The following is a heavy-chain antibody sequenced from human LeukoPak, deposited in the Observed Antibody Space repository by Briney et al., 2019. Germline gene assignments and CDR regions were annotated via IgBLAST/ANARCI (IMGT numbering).Heavy chain of an antibody. Sequence: GGSLRLSCAASGFTFSSYAMSWVRQAPGKGLEWVSSFTSRSRTIYYADSVKDRFTISRDNSKNTLYLQMNSLRAEDTAVYYCARVEGGCSSTSCPYYYYGMDVWGQGTTVTVSS. J-gene: IGHJ6*02. CDR1: GFTFSSYA. CDR2: FTSRSRTI. CDR3: ARVEGGCSSTSCPYYYYGMDV. V-gene: IGHV3-23*01. D-gene: IGHD2-2*01.